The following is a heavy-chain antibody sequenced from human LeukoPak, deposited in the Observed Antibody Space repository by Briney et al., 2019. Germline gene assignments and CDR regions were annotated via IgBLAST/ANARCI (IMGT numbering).Heavy chain of an antibody. D-gene: IGHD6-13*01. CDR3: ARDSSAAAGTGIDY. V-gene: IGHV4-4*02. Sequence: PSGALSLTCAVSGGSISSSNWWSWVRQPPGKGLEWIGEIYHSGSTNYNPSLKSRVTISVDKSKNQFSLKLSSVTAADTAVYYCARDSSAAAGTGIDYWGQGTLVTVSS. CDR2: IYHSGST. J-gene: IGHJ4*02. CDR1: GGSISSSNW.